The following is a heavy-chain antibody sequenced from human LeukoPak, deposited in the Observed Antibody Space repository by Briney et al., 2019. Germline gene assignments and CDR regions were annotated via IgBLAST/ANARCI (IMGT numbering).Heavy chain of an antibody. CDR3: ARGKDIAAAGDFDY. CDR1: GYTFTSYD. CDR2: MNPNSGNT. Sequence: ASVKVSCKASGYTFTSYDINWVRQAPGQGLEWMGWMNPNSGNTGYAQKFQGRVTMTRNTSISTAYMELSSLRSEDTAVYYCARGKDIAAAGDFDYWGQGTLVTVSS. V-gene: IGHV1-8*01. D-gene: IGHD6-13*01. J-gene: IGHJ4*02.